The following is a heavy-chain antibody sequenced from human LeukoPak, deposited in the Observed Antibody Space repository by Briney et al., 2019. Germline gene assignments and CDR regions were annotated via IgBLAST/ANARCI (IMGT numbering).Heavy chain of an antibody. CDR1: GFTFSSYG. D-gene: IGHD6-13*01. CDR2: ILSDGTSE. Sequence: GRXXRLSCAASGFTFSSYGMHWVRQAPGKGLEWVAVILSDGTSEYYADSVKGRFTISRDNSKNTLYLQMNSLRAEDTAVYYCAKEGYSSTWNADFDFGGQGTLVTVSS. V-gene: IGHV3-33*06. CDR3: AKEGYSSTWNADFDF. J-gene: IGHJ4*02.